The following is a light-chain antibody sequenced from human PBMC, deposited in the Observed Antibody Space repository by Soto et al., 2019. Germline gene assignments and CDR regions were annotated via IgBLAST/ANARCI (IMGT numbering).Light chain of an antibody. Sequence: QSVLTQSPSASASLGASVKLTCTLSSGHSSYAIAWHQQQPEKGPRYLMKVNTDGSHNKGDGIPDRFSGSSSGAECYLTISSLQSEDEADYYCQTWGAGFSVVFGGGTKLTVL. J-gene: IGLJ2*01. V-gene: IGLV4-69*01. CDR2: VNTDGSH. CDR1: SGHSSYA. CDR3: QTWGAGFSVV.